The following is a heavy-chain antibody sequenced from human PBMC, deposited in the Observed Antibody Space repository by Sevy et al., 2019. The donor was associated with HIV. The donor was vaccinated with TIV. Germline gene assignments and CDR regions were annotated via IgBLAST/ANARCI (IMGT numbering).Heavy chain of an antibody. CDR3: ARERKVATYYYYYYMDV. Sequence: GGSLRLSCAASGFTFSSYSMNWVRQAPGKGLEWVSSISSSSSYIYYADSVKGRFTISRDNAKNSLYLQMNSLRAEDTAVYYCARERKVATYYYYYYMDVLGKGTTVTVSS. CDR2: ISSSSSYI. J-gene: IGHJ6*03. V-gene: IGHV3-21*01. D-gene: IGHD5-12*01. CDR1: GFTFSSYS.